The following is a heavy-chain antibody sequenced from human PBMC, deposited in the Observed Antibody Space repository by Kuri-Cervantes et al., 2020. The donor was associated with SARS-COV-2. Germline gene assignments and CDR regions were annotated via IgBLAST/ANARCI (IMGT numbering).Heavy chain of an antibody. Sequence: GESLKISCAASGFTFSSDAMSWVRQAPGKGLEWGSAISGIGGSTYYADSVKGRFTISRDNSKNTLYLQMNSLRAEDTAVYYCAKEGFLYGSGRHFDYWGQGTMVTVSS. D-gene: IGHD3-10*01. CDR2: ISGIGGST. J-gene: IGHJ4*02. V-gene: IGHV3-23*01. CDR3: AKEGFLYGSGRHFDY. CDR1: GFTFSSDA.